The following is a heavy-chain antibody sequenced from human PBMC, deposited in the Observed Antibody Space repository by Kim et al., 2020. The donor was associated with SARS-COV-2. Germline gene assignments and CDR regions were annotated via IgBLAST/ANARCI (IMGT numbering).Heavy chain of an antibody. V-gene: IGHV4-59*01. Sequence: YRGSTTHNPSHKRRVTISVDTSKNQFSLRLSAVTAADTAVYYCARDIGDYWGQGTLVTVSS. CDR3: ARDIGDY. CDR2: YRGST. J-gene: IGHJ4*02. D-gene: IGHD3-16*02.